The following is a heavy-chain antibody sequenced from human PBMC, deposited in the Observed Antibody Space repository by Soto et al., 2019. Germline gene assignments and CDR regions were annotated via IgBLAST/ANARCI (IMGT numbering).Heavy chain of an antibody. Sequence: QVQLVQSGAEVKKPGASVKVSCKASGYSFTTYGINWVRQAPGLGLEWMGWVSAYNGDTKYAQKLQGRVTMTTDTSTTTGSMGLRSLRSDGTAVYFCARGYCNSPSCPGRDWFDPWGQGTLVTVSP. CDR1: GYSFTTYG. CDR3: ARGYCNSPSCPGRDWFDP. V-gene: IGHV1-18*01. J-gene: IGHJ5*02. D-gene: IGHD2-2*01. CDR2: VSAYNGDT.